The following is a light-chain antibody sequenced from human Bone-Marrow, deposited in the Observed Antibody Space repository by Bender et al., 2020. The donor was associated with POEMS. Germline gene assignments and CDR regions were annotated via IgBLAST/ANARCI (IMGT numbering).Light chain of an antibody. Sequence: QSALTQPRSVSGSPGQSVTVSCSGSSSDVGGYNSVSWYQQHPGKAPKLMIYDVTKRPSGVPDRFSGSKSGNTASLTVSGLQAEDEADYYCCSFAGRSTFLVFGGGTKLTVL. V-gene: IGLV2-11*01. CDR1: SSDVGGYNS. J-gene: IGLJ2*01. CDR3: CSFAGRSTFLV. CDR2: DVT.